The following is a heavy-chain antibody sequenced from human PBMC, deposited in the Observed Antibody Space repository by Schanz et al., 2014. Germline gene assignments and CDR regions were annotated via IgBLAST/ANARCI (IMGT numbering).Heavy chain of an antibody. CDR2: ISASGGDT. Sequence: EVQLVESGGGLVQPGGSLRLSCTASTFTFDHYAMTWVRQAPGKGLEWLSVISASGGDTYYADSVKGRFTISRDNSKNTLYLQMNSLRAEDTAVYYCARKVVATIGGYYDNWGQGTLVIVSS. J-gene: IGHJ4*02. CDR3: ARKVVATIGGYYDN. CDR1: TFTFDHYA. V-gene: IGHV3-23*04. D-gene: IGHD5-12*01.